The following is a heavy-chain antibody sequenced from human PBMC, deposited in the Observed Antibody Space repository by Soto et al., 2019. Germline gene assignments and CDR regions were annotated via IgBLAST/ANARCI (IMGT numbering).Heavy chain of an antibody. D-gene: IGHD3-16*01. Sequence: GGSLRLSCAASGFTFNTYPMTWVRQAPGKGLEWVSAISSGGGSTYYADSVEGRFTIPRDNSYNTLHLQMNNLRAEDTAIYYCASPMTGGVKAKYYFDHWGQGTLVTVSS. CDR1: GFTFNTYP. CDR2: ISSGGGST. V-gene: IGHV3-23*01. J-gene: IGHJ4*02. CDR3: ASPMTGGVKAKYYFDH.